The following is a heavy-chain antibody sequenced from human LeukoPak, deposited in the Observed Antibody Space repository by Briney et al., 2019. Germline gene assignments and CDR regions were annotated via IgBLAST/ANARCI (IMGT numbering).Heavy chain of an antibody. Sequence: GGSLRLSCAVSGFTFSSYSMRWVSQAPGRGLEWVSSISISSSYIYYTDSVKGRFTISRDNAKNSLYLQMNSLRAEDTAVYYCARERSAMVTGFDYCGQGTLVTVSS. D-gene: IGHD5-18*01. CDR1: GFTFSSYS. CDR3: ARERSAMVTGFDY. J-gene: IGHJ4*02. CDR2: ISISSSYI. V-gene: IGHV3-21*01.